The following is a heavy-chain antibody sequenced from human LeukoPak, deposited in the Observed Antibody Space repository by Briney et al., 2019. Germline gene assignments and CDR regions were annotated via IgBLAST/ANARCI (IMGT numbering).Heavy chain of an antibody. V-gene: IGHV3-33*01. J-gene: IGHJ5*02. D-gene: IGHD3-22*01. CDR3: ARDWLYYDSSGYPSP. CDR1: GFTFSSYG. Sequence: GGSLRLSCAASGFTFSSYGMHWVRQAPGKGLEWVAVIWYDGSNKYYADSVKGRFTISRDNSKNTLYLQMNSLIAEDTAVYYCARDWLYYDSSGYPSPWGQGTLVTVSS. CDR2: IWYDGSNK.